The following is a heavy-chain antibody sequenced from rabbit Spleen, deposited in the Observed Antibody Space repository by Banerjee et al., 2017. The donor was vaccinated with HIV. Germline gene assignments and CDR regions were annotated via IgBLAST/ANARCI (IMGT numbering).Heavy chain of an antibody. CDR2: INIVTGKS. CDR1: GVSLNDKDV. CDR3: ARDSGTSFSSYGMDL. V-gene: IGHV1S40*01. Sequence: QSLEESGGDLVKPEGSLTLTCKASGVSLNDKDVMCWVRQAPGKGLEWIACINIVTGKSVYASWAKGRFTMSRTSSTTVTLQMTSLTAADTATYFCARDSGTSFSSYGMDLWGPGTLVTVS. D-gene: IGHD8-1*01. J-gene: IGHJ6*01.